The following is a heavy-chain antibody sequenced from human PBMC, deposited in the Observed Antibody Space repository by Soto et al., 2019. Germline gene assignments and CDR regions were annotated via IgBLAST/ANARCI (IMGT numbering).Heavy chain of an antibody. CDR3: ARCYCSVGSCYACLHFDL. CDR2: ISGENGNT. V-gene: IGHV1-18*01. CDR1: GYTFNNYA. Sequence: QVQLVQSGAEVKKPGASVKLSCKASGYTFNNYAISWVRQAPGQGLEWMGWISGENGNTDQAQKFQERVTMTTDASTNTAYMELRSLRSDDTALYYCARCYCSVGSCYACLHFDLWGRGTLVTVSS. D-gene: IGHD2-15*01. J-gene: IGHJ2*01.